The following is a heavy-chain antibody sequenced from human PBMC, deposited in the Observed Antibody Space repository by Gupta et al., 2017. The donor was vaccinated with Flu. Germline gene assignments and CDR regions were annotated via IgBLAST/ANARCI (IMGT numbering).Heavy chain of an antibody. V-gene: IGHV3-74*01. Sequence: VGQAQGKGLVWVSRINSDGSSAIYADSVKGRFTISRDNAKNTLYLQMNSLRAEDTAVYYCARARNYDFWSGYYFYYGMDVWGLGTTVTVAS. CDR3: ARARNYDFWSGYYFYYGMDV. D-gene: IGHD3-3*01. J-gene: IGHJ6*02. CDR2: INSDGSSA.